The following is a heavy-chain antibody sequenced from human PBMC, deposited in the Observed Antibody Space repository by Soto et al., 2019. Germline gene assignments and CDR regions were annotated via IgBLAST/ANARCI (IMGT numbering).Heavy chain of an antibody. V-gene: IGHV1-18*01. D-gene: IGHD3-16*01. CDR3: ARRADQGVYYKDV. CDR2: ISTYNGNT. CDR1: GYTFTSYG. Sequence: QVQLGQSGAEVKKPGASVNVSCKASGYTFTSYGVSWVRQAPGQGLEGRGWISTYNGNTNSAQSLQGRVTMTADTSTSTAYMGLRSLRSDATAGYYCARRADQGVYYKDVWGTGTAVTVSS. J-gene: IGHJ6*03.